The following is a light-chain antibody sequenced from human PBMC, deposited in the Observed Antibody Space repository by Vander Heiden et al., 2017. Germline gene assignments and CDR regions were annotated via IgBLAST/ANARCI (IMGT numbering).Light chain of an antibody. Sequence: QSALTQPRPVSGSPGQSVTISCSGPSSAVGGYNYVSWSQPHPGKAAKPMFYHVSKRPSGVPERFSGSKPGNTSSLTISGLQAEDEADYYCCSYAGSFYVFGTGTKVTVL. CDR3: CSYAGSFYV. CDR2: HVS. CDR1: SSAVGGYNY. V-gene: IGLV2-11*01. J-gene: IGLJ1*01.